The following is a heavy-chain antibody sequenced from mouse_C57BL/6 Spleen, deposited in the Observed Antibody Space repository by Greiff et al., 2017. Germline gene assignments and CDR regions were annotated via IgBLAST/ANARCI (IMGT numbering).Heavy chain of an antibody. J-gene: IGHJ2*01. D-gene: IGHD4-1*01. Sequence: VKLMESGAELVRPGASVTLSCKASGYTFTDYEMHWVKQTPVHGLEWIGAIDPETGGTAYNQKFKGKAILTADKSSSTAYMELRSLTSEDSAVYYCTRSGLTGTKEYYFDYWGQGTTLTVSS. CDR2: IDPETGGT. CDR3: TRSGLTGTKEYYFDY. V-gene: IGHV1-15*01. CDR1: GYTFTDYE.